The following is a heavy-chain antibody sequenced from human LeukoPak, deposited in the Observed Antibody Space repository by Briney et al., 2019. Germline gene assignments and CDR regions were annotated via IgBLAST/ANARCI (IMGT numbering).Heavy chain of an antibody. CDR2: INWNGGST. CDR1: GFTFDDYG. J-gene: IGHJ4*02. V-gene: IGHV3-20*04. CDR3: ARGTLKAAATDFDY. D-gene: IGHD6-13*01. Sequence: AGGSLRLSCAAAGFTFDDYGMRWVRHARGRGLEWVCGINWNGGSTGYAASVKVRFTISGDHAKNSLYLQMNSLRAEDTALYYCARGTLKAAATDFDYWGQGTLVTVSS.